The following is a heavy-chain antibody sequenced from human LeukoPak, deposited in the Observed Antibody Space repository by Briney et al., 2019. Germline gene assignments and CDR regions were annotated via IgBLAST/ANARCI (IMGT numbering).Heavy chain of an antibody. D-gene: IGHD1-26*01. V-gene: IGHV3-49*03. CDR3: TRDPPTRY. CDR1: GFTFGDYT. J-gene: IGHJ4*02. CDR2: IGNKADGGTT. Sequence: GGSLRLSCTASGFTFGDYTITWIRQAPGKGLEWVGFIGNKADGGTTEYAASVKGRFTISRDDSKSIAYLQMNSLKTDDTAVYYCTRDPPTRYWGQGTLVPVSS.